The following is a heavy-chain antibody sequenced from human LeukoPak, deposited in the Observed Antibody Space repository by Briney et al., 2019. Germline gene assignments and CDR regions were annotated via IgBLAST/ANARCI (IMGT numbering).Heavy chain of an antibody. CDR1: GGPVNGYY. V-gene: IGHV4-59*08. D-gene: IGHD5-24*01. Sequence: PSETLSLTCTVSGGPVNGYYWNWIRQPPGKGLEWIGYIYYSGSTKYNPSLKSRVTISVDTSKNQFSLKLSSVTAADTAVYYCARGARAGYNLEPFDYWGQGTPGHRLL. CDR2: IYYSGST. CDR3: ARGARAGYNLEPFDY. J-gene: IGHJ4*02.